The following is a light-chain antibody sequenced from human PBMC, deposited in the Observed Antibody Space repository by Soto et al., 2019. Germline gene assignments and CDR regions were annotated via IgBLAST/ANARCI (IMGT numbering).Light chain of an antibody. CDR3: SLYSSNGSLI. V-gene: IGLV2-18*01. CDR1: TTDIDNYGS. CDR2: DVN. Sequence: QSALTQPPSVSGSPGQSVTISCTATTTDIDNYGSVSWYQQAPGTAPKLIIYDVNNRPSGAPDRFSGSTSGNTASLTISGLQAEDETDYFCSLYSSNGSLIFXPGTKVTVL. J-gene: IGLJ1*01.